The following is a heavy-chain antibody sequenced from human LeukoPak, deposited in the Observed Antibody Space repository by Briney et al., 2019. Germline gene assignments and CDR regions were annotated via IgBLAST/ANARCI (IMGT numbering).Heavy chain of an antibody. V-gene: IGHV4-59*01. D-gene: IGHD6-19*01. CDR2: IYYSGST. CDR1: GDSISSYY. CDR3: ARAGGEWLVKGYFDL. J-gene: IGHJ2*01. Sequence: SETLSLTCTVYGDSISSYYWSWIRQPPGKGLEWIGYIYYSGSTNYSPSLKSRVTISVDTSKNQFSLKLSSVTAADTAVYYCARAGGEWLVKGYFDLWGRGTLVTVSS.